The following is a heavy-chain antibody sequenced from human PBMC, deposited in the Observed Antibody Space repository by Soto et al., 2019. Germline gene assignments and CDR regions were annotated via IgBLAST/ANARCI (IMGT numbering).Heavy chain of an antibody. Sequence: QVQLVQSGAEVKKPGASVKLSCRTSGYTFTHYNITWVRQAPGQGLEWLAIINPASGSTNYAQDFQGRVTLTMDTSTTTVYMELSGLRAEDTAIFYCARDLAAGDHWGQGTLVTVSS. CDR1: GYTFTHYN. D-gene: IGHD6-13*01. V-gene: IGHV1-46*01. CDR3: ARDLAAGDH. CDR2: INPASGST. J-gene: IGHJ4*02.